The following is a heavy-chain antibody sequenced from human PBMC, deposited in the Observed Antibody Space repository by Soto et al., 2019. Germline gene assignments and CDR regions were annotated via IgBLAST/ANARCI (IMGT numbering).Heavy chain of an antibody. J-gene: IGHJ2*01. D-gene: IGHD5-12*01. V-gene: IGHV1-69*01. Sequence: SWEACVVGFRCHSSRWVRQSPEQGLEWMGGIIPIFGTANYAQKFQGRVTITADESTSTAYMELSSLRSEDTAVYYCARGNHRWLQLWYFDLWGRGTLVTVSS. CDR3: ARGNHRWLQLWYFDL. CDR2: IIPIFGTA. CDR1: VVGFRCHS.